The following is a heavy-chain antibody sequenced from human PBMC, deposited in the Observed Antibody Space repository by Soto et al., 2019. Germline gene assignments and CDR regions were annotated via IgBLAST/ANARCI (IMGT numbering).Heavy chain of an antibody. CDR3: ARGAALPGEADRFDY. Sequence: PSETLSLTCDVSGDTIGSYVWWSWVRKPPGKGLEWIGEVYHNGLTDYNPSLRGRATMSANMSKNQFSLRVTSVTDADTAISYCARGAALPGEADRFDYWGQGALVTVSS. CDR2: VYHNGLT. V-gene: IGHV4-4*02. J-gene: IGHJ4*02. CDR1: GDTIGSYVW. D-gene: IGHD2-15*01.